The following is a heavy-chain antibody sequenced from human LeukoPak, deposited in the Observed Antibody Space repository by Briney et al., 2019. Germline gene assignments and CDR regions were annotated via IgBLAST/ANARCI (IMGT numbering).Heavy chain of an antibody. CDR1: GYTFTSYD. V-gene: IGHV1-8*01. D-gene: IGHD6-19*01. Sequence: GASVKVSCKASGYTFTSYDINWVRQATGQGLEWKGWMNTNSGNTGYAQKFQGRVTMTRNTSISTAYMELSSLRSEDTAVYYCARGFSIAVAGTAPPDYWGQGTLVTVSS. CDR3: ARGFSIAVAGTAPPDY. J-gene: IGHJ4*02. CDR2: MNTNSGNT.